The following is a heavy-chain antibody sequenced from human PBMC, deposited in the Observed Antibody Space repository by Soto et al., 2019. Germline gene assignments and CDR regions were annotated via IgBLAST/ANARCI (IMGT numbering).Heavy chain of an antibody. CDR2: IYTSGST. V-gene: IGHV4-4*07. CDR1: GGSISSYY. J-gene: IGHJ6*02. D-gene: IGHD2-2*02. CDR3: ASGLRYCSSTSCYTGWMDV. Sequence: SETLSLTCTVSGGSISSYYWSWIRQPAGKGLEWIGRIYTSGSTNYNPSLKSRVTMSVGTSKNQFSLKLSSVTAADTAVYYCASGLRYCSSTSCYTGWMDVWGQGTTVTVSS.